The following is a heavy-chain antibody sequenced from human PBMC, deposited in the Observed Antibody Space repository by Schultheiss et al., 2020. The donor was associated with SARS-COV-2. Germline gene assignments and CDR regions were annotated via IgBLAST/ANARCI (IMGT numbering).Heavy chain of an antibody. D-gene: IGHD1-26*01. V-gene: IGHV1-18*01. CDR1: GGTFSSYA. Sequence: ASVKVSCKASGGTFSSYAISWVRQAPGQGLEWMGWINPNSGGTNYAQKLQGRVTMTTDTSTSTAYMELRSLRSDDTAVYYCARLKWELLYNWFDPWGQGTLVTVSS. CDR3: ARLKWELLYNWFDP. CDR2: INPNSGGT. J-gene: IGHJ5*02.